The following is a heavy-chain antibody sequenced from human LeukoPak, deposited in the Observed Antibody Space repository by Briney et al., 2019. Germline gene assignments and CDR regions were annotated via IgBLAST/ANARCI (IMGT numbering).Heavy chain of an antibody. CDR3: ARLVLFSSYYYYGMDV. J-gene: IGHJ6*02. V-gene: IGHV4-59*01. CDR1: GGSISSYY. CDR2: IYYSGST. D-gene: IGHD3-22*01. Sequence: SETLSLTCTVSGGSISSYYWSWIRQPPGKGLEWIGYIYYSGSTNYNPSLKSRVTISVDTSKNQSSLKLSSVTAADTAVYYCARLVLFSSYYYYGMDVWGQGTTVTVS.